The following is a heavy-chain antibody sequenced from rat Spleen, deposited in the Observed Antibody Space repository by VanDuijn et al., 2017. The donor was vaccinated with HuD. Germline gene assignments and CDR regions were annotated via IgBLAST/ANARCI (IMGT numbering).Heavy chain of an antibody. CDR3: ARHNSGYGVMDA. D-gene: IGHD4-3*01. J-gene: IGHJ4*01. V-gene: IGHV5S23*01. CDR1: GFTFSNYD. Sequence: EVQLVDSGGGLVQPGRSLNLSCAASGFTFSNYDMAWVRQAPTKGLEWVASISTGGGNTYYRDSVKGRFTISRDNAKSNLYLQMDSLRSEDTATYYCARHNSGYGVMDAWGQGASVTVSS. CDR2: ISTGGGNT.